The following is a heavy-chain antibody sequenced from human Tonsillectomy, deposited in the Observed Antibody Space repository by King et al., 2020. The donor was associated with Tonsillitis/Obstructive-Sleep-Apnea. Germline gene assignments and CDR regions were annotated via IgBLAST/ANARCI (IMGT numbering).Heavy chain of an antibody. Sequence: FTLQESGPTLVKPPQTLTLTCTFSGFSLDASGVAVGWIRQPPGKALEWLALIYWDDDKRYSPSLKSRLTITKDTSKNQVVLTVSNMDPVDTATYYCAHRTGRFDYWGQGTLVTVSS. J-gene: IGHJ4*02. CDR3: AHRTGRFDY. CDR1: GFSLDASGVA. V-gene: IGHV2-5*02. CDR2: IYWDDDK.